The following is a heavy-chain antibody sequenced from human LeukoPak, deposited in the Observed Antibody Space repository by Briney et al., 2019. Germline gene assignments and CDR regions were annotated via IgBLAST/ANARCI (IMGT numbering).Heavy chain of an antibody. CDR3: AAIFSTTMVRGVIGY. CDR2: INHSGST. Sequence: SETLSLICAVYGGSFSGYYWSWIRQPPGKGLEWIGEINHSGSTNYNPSLKSRVTISVDTSKNQSSLKLSSVTAADTAVYYCAAIFSTTMVRGVIGYWGQGTLVTVSS. V-gene: IGHV4-34*01. J-gene: IGHJ4*02. D-gene: IGHD3-10*01. CDR1: GGSFSGYY.